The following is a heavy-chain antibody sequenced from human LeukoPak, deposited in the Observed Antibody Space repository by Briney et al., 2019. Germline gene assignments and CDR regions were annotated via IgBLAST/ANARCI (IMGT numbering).Heavy chain of an antibody. V-gene: IGHV4-59*12. CDR3: ARDIRWSTTSWYYYYMDV. D-gene: IGHD2-2*01. CDR2: IYYNGHT. CDR1: GGSIGTYY. Sequence: PSETLSLTCTVSGGSIGTYYWSWIRQPPGKGLEWIGYIYYNGHTDYNPSLKSRVTISLDTSKNQFSLKLTSVTAADTAVYYCARDIRWSTTSWYYYYMDVWGKGTTVTVSS. J-gene: IGHJ6*03.